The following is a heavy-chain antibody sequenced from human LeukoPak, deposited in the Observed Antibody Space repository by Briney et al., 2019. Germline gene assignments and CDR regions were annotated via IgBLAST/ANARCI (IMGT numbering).Heavy chain of an antibody. CDR3: ARHLSNWSFDY. CDR1: GGSISSYY. D-gene: IGHD6-13*01. V-gene: IGHV4-59*08. J-gene: IGHJ4*02. CDR2: IYYSGST. Sequence: PSETLSLTCTVSGGSISSYYWSWIRQPPSQALEWIGFIYYSGSTKYNPSLKSRVTMSADTSKNQISLKLNSVTAADTAVYYCARHLSNWSFDYWGQGTLVTVSS.